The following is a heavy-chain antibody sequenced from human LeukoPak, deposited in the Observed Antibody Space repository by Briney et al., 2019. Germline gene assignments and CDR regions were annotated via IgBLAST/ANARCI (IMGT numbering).Heavy chain of an antibody. J-gene: IGHJ4*02. CDR1: GTSFSDYY. V-gene: IGHV4-34*01. CDR3: AREPRTGTSIDY. Sequence: SETLSLTCAVYGTSFSDYYWSWIRQPPGKGLEWIGEINHSRRTNYNPSLKSRVTISIDTSKKQISLKLSSATAADTAVYYCAREPRTGTSIDYWGQGTLVIISS. CDR2: INHSRRT. D-gene: IGHD1-1*01.